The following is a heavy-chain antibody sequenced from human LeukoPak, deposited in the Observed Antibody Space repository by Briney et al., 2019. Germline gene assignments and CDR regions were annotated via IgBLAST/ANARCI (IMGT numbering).Heavy chain of an antibody. CDR1: GFTFSSYA. V-gene: IGHV3-23*01. J-gene: IGHJ4*02. CDR2: ISGSGGST. D-gene: IGHD3-3*01. CDR3: AKSNRDTIFGVVIIPHFDY. Sequence: GGSLRLSCAASGFTFSSYAMSWVRQAPGKGLEWVSAISGSGGSTYYADSVKGRFTISRDNSKNTLYLQMNSLRAEDTAVYYCAKSNRDTIFGVVIIPHFDYSGQGTLVTVSS.